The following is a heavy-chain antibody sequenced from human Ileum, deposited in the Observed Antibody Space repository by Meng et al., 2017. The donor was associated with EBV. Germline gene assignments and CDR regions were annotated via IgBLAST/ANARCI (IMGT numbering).Heavy chain of an antibody. V-gene: IGHV6-1*01. CDR2: TYRRSRWYY. Sequence: QLQRQGSGPGLGQPSPSPPLSCVISGDSVSSDKTAWNWIRQSPSRGLEWLGRTYRRSRWYYDYALSVKSRINISPDTSKNQVSLQLNSVTDEDTGIYYCATSRIAKFDRWGQGTLVTVSS. CDR3: ATSRIAKFDR. CDR1: GDSVSSDKTA. J-gene: IGHJ5*02.